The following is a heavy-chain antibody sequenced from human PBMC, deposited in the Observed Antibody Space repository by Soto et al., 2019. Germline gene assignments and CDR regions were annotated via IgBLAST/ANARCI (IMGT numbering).Heavy chain of an antibody. CDR2: INHSGST. CDR3: ARVTPGHSTPP. Sequence: SETLSLTCAVYGGSFSGYYWSWIRQPPGKGLEWIGEINHSGSTNYNPSLKSRVTISVDTSKNQFSLKLSSVTAADTAVYYRARVTPGHSTPPWGQGTLVTVSS. CDR1: GGSFSGYY. V-gene: IGHV4-34*01. J-gene: IGHJ5*02.